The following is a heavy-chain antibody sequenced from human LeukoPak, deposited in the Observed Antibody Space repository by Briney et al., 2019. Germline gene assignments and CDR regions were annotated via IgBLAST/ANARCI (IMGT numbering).Heavy chain of an antibody. D-gene: IGHD3-22*01. CDR2: IYYSGST. CDR1: GGSISSSSYY. V-gene: IGHV4-39*07. CDR3: ARGYYYDSSGYYFYFDY. Sequence: SETLSLTCTVSGGSISSSSYYWGWIRQPPGKGLEWIGSIYYSGSTYYNPSLKSRVTISVDTSKNQFSLKLSSVTAADTAVYYCARGYYYDSSGYYFYFDYWGQGTLVTVSS. J-gene: IGHJ4*02.